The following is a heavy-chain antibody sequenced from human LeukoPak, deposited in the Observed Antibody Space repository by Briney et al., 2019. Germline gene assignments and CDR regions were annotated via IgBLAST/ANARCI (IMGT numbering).Heavy chain of an antibody. CDR1: GFTFSSYS. V-gene: IGHV3-21*01. CDR2: ISSSSSYI. Sequence: GGSLTLSCAASGFTFSSYSMNWVRQAPGKGLEWVSSISSSSSYIYYADSVRGRFTISRDNAKNSLYLQMNSLRAEDTAVYYCAREPGIAVAGTRCDYWGQGTLVTVSS. D-gene: IGHD6-19*01. J-gene: IGHJ4*02. CDR3: AREPGIAVAGTRCDY.